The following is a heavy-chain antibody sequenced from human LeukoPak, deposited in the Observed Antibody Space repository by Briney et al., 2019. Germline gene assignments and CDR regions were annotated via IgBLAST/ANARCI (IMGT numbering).Heavy chain of an antibody. Sequence: GGSLRLSCAASGFSFSAYAMSWVRQAPGKGLEWVSSISDGGADANYADSVKGRFTISRDSSKNTLYLQMSSLRAEDTAVYYCARDSDYEDGTDYYSWFDPWGQGTLVTVSP. V-gene: IGHV3-23*01. D-gene: IGHD3-22*01. CDR3: ARDSDYEDGTDYYSWFDP. CDR1: GFSFSAYA. CDR2: ISDGGADA. J-gene: IGHJ5*02.